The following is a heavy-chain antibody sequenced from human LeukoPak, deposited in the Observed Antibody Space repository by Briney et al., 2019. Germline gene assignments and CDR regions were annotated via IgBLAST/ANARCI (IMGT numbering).Heavy chain of an antibody. CDR2: IFHSGST. J-gene: IGHJ4*02. CDR1: GGSISSYY. D-gene: IGHD6-13*01. CDR3: ARQGRGLYGSSWYDYFDY. V-gene: IGHV4-59*08. Sequence: SETLSLTCTVSGGSISSYYWSWIRQPPGKGLEWIGYIFHSGSTNYNPSLKTRLTISVDTSKNQFSLKLTSVTAADTAVYYCARQGRGLYGSSWYDYFDYWGQGTLVAVSS.